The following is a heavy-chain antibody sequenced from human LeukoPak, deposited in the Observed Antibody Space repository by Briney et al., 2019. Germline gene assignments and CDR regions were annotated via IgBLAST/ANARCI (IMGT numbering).Heavy chain of an antibody. CDR3: AKDRGVFGVAYSLDY. J-gene: IGHJ4*02. CDR2: IRYDGINE. Sequence: PGGSLRLSCAASGFTFSSFGMHWVRQAPGKGLEWVSYIRYDGINEYYADSVRGRFTISRDISKKTLYLQMNSLRAEDTAVYYCAKDRGVFGVAYSLDYWGQGSLVTVSS. D-gene: IGHD3-3*01. V-gene: IGHV3-30*02. CDR1: GFTFSSFG.